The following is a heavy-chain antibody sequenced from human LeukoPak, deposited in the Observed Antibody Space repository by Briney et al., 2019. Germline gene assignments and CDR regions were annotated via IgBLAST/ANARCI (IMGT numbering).Heavy chain of an antibody. Sequence: GRSLRLSCTASGFTFSDYGMHWVRQAPGKRLEWVAVIWYDGTNQYYADSAEGRFTISRDNSKNTLYLQMNSLRAEDTAVYYCARDSRGPATILAYYFDYWGQGTLVTVSS. J-gene: IGHJ4*02. CDR1: GFTFSDYG. V-gene: IGHV3-33*01. CDR3: ARDSRGPATILAYYFDY. D-gene: IGHD2-2*02. CDR2: IWYDGTNQ.